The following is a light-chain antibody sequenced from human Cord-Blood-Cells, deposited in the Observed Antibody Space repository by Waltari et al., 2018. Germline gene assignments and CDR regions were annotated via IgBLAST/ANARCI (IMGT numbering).Light chain of an antibody. Sequence: EIVMTQSPATLSVSTGERATLSCRASQSVSSNLAWYQQKPGQAPRLLIYGASTRATGIPARFSGSGSWTEFTLTISSLQSEDFAVYYCQQYNNCPPWTFGQGTKVEIK. J-gene: IGKJ1*01. CDR3: QQYNNCPPWT. V-gene: IGKV3-15*01. CDR1: QSVSSN. CDR2: GAS.